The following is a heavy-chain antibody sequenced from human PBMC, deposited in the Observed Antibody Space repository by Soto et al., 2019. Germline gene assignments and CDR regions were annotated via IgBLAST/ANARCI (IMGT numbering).Heavy chain of an antibody. V-gene: IGHV3-30-3*01. D-gene: IGHD1-26*01. J-gene: IGHJ4*02. Sequence: QVQLVESGGGVVQPGRSLRLSCAASGFTFSSYAMHWVRQAPGKGLEWVAVISYDGSNKYYADSVKGRFTISRDNSKNTLYLQMNSLRAEDTAVYYCARDPTYSGSSIDYWGQGTLVTVSS. CDR3: ARDPTYSGSSIDY. CDR2: ISYDGSNK. CDR1: GFTFSSYA.